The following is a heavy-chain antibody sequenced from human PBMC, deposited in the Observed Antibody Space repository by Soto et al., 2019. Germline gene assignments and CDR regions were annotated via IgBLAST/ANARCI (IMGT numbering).Heavy chain of an antibody. CDR2: ITGSGGST. V-gene: IGHV3-23*01. CDR3: AKVSSSKQYYYDSSGYPVY. J-gene: IGHJ4*02. CDR1: GFTFSSYA. D-gene: IGHD3-22*01. Sequence: PWGSLRLSCAASGFTFSSYAMSWARQAQGQGLEWVSAITGSGGSTYYADSVEGRFIIARGNPTNTLYLQMTSLRAEDTAVYYCAKVSSSKQYYYDSSGYPVYWGQGTLVTVSS.